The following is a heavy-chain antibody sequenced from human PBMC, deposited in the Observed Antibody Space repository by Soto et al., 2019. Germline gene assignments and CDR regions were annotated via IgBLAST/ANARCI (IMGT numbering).Heavy chain of an antibody. CDR3: ARHKSNFYGSGSYLVDY. V-gene: IGHV5-51*01. Sequence: GESLKISCKGSGYSFTSYWIGWVRQMPGKGPEWMGIIYPGDSDTRYSPSFQGQVTISADKSISTAYLQWSSLKASDTAMYYCARHKSNFYGSGSYLVDYWGQGTLVTVSS. J-gene: IGHJ4*02. D-gene: IGHD3-10*01. CDR2: IYPGDSDT. CDR1: GYSFTSYW.